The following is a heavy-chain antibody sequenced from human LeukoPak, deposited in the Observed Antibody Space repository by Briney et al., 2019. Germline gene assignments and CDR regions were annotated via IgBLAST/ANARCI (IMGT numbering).Heavy chain of an antibody. J-gene: IGHJ4*02. Sequence: SVKVSCKASGGTFSSYAINWVRQAPGQGLEWMGGIIPIFGTANYAQKFQGRVTITADESTSTAYMELSSLRSEDTAVYYCASLRYSSGWRDYWGQGTLVTVSS. CDR3: ASLRYSSGWRDY. CDR2: IIPIFGTA. CDR1: GGTFSSYA. D-gene: IGHD6-19*01. V-gene: IGHV1-69*01.